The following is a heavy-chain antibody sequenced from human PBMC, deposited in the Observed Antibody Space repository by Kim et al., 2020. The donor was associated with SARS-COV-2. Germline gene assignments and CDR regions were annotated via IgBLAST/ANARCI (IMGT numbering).Heavy chain of an antibody. D-gene: IGHD2-15*01. V-gene: IGHV1-3*01. J-gene: IGHJ5*02. Sequence: ASVKVSCKASGYSFSRYAIHWMRQAPGQRLEWMGWIDAGAGNTKYSQRSQGRVTITRDTSASTVYMEMSSLTSEDTAIYYCARGWSATGIDPWGQGTLVTVSS. CDR2: IDAGAGNT. CDR3: ARGWSATGIDP. CDR1: GYSFSRYA.